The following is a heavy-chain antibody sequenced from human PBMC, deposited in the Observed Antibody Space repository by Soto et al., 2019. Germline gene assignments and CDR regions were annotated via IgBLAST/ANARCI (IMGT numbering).Heavy chain of an antibody. Sequence: SVKVSCKASGYTFTDYYMHWVRQAPGQGLEWMGWINPNSGATNYAQKFQGRITMTRDTSITTACMEMSRLRSDDTADTAIYYCARSLKRADAFDIWGQGTMVTVSS. CDR2: INPNSGAT. J-gene: IGHJ3*02. CDR1: GYTFTDYY. V-gene: IGHV1-2*02. CDR3: ARSLKRADAFDI.